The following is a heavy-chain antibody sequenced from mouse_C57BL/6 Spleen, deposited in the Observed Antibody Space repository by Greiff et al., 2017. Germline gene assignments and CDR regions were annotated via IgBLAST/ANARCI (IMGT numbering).Heavy chain of an antibody. V-gene: IGHV1-82*01. CDR2: IYPGDGDT. CDR1: GYAFSSSW. Sequence: QVQLQQSGPELVKPGASVKISCKASGYAFSSSWMNWVKQRPGKGLEWIGRIYPGDGDTNYNGKFKGKATLTADKSSSTAYMQRSSLTSEDSAVYFCVTAQPGAMDDWGQGTSVTVSS. D-gene: IGHD3-2*02. CDR3: VTAQPGAMDD. J-gene: IGHJ4*01.